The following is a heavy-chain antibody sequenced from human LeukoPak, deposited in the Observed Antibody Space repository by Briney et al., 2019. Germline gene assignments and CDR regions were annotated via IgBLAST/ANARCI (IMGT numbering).Heavy chain of an antibody. Sequence: SETLSLTCAVYGGSFSGYYWSWIRQPPGKGLEWIGEINHSGNTDYNPSLKSRVTISVDTSKNQFSLKLSSVTAADTAVYYCARDGYNAFDIWGQGTMVTVSS. CDR1: GGSFSGYY. V-gene: IGHV4-34*01. J-gene: IGHJ3*02. D-gene: IGHD5-24*01. CDR3: ARDGYNAFDI. CDR2: INHSGNT.